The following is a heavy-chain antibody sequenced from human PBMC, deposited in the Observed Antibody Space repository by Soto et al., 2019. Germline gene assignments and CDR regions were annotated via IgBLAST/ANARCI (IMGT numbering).Heavy chain of an antibody. CDR1: GGTFSSYA. CDR3: AREDLRGVAVAGPMDV. V-gene: IGHV1-69*13. D-gene: IGHD6-19*01. Sequence: SVKVSCKASGGTFSSYAISWVRQAPGQGLEWMGGIIPIFGTANYAQKFQGRVTITADESTSTAYMELSSLRSEDTAVYYCAREDLRGVAVAGPMDVWGQGTTVPVS. CDR2: IIPIFGTA. J-gene: IGHJ6*02.